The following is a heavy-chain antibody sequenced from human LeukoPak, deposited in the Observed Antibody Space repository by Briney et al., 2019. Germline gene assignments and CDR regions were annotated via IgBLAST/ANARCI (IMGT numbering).Heavy chain of an antibody. CDR2: IYDSGST. Sequence: SSETLSLTCTVSGGSIRSSYYYWGWIRQPPGKGLEWIGSIYDSGSTYYNPSLKSRVTISVDTSKNQFSLKLNSVTAADTAVYYCASRFILAVAGTSDFDYWGQGTLVTVSS. CDR1: GGSIRSSYYY. J-gene: IGHJ4*02. V-gene: IGHV4-39*01. CDR3: ASRFILAVAGTSDFDY. D-gene: IGHD6-19*01.